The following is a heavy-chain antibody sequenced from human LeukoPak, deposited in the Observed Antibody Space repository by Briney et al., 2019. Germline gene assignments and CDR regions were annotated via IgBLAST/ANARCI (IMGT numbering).Heavy chain of an antibody. Sequence: PSETLSLTCTVSNGPISSHYWSWIRQPPGKGLEWIGYIYYSGSTNYNPSLKSRVTISVDTSKNQFSLKLSSVTAADTAVYYCAREYDSSGYYQNYYYYYMDVWGKGTTVTVSS. J-gene: IGHJ6*03. CDR2: IYYSGST. V-gene: IGHV4-59*11. D-gene: IGHD3-22*01. CDR1: NGPISSHY. CDR3: AREYDSSGYYQNYYYYYMDV.